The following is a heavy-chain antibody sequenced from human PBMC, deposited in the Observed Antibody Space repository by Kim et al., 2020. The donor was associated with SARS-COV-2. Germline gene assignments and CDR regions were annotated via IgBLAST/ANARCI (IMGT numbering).Heavy chain of an antibody. D-gene: IGHD3-9*01. V-gene: IGHV4-59*01. CDR2: IYYSGST. CDR3: ARELELRYFDWKLGGYYYYYGMDV. CDR1: GGSISSYY. J-gene: IGHJ6*02. Sequence: SETLSLTCTVSGGSISSYYWSWIRQPPGKGLEWIGYIYYSGSTNYNPSLKSRVTISVDTSKNQFSLKLSSVTAADTAVYYCARELELRYFDWKLGGYYYYYGMDVWGQGTTVTVSS.